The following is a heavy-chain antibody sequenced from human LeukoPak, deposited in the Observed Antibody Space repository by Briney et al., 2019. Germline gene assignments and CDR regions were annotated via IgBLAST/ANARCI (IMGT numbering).Heavy chain of an antibody. CDR3: ARDRYGDYSFDY. CDR2: ISSSSSYI. CDR1: GFTFSTYT. D-gene: IGHD4-17*01. V-gene: IGHV3-21*06. J-gene: IGHJ4*02. Sequence: PGGSLRLSCAASGFTFSTYTMTWVRKAPGKGLEWVSSISSSSSYIYYADSVKGRFTISRDNAKNSLYLQMNSLRAEDTAVYYCARDRYGDYSFDYWGQGTLVTVSS.